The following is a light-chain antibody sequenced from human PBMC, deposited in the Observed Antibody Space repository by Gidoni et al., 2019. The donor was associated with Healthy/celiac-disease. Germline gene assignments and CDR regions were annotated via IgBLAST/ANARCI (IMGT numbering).Light chain of an antibody. Sequence: QSALTQPASESGSPGQSITISCTGTSSDVGSYNLVSWYQQHPGKAPKLMIYEGSKRPSGVSNRFSGSKSGNTASLTISGLQAEDEADYYCCSYAGSSTYVFGTGTKATVL. CDR2: EGS. J-gene: IGLJ1*01. CDR1: SSDVGSYNL. CDR3: CSYAGSSTYV. V-gene: IGLV2-23*01.